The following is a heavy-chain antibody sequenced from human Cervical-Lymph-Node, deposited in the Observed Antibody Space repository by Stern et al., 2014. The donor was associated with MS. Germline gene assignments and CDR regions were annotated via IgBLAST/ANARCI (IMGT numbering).Heavy chain of an antibody. D-gene: IGHD2-2*01. J-gene: IGHJ6*02. V-gene: IGHV1-69*01. CDR3: AVELHCSTPNCPLGV. CDR1: GGTFSRYA. CDR2: IIPIFGTA. Sequence: QVQLVQSGAEVKKPGSSVKVSCKASGGTFSRYAISWVRQAPGQGLEWMGGIIPIFGTANYAQKFQGRVTITADESTTTANMELSSLRSEDTAVYYCAVELHCSTPNCPLGVWGQGTTVTVSS.